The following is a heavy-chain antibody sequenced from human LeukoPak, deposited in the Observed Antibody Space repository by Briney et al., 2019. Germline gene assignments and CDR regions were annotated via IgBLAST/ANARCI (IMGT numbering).Heavy chain of an antibody. Sequence: SDTLSLTCTVSGGSMRSHYWSWIRQSPGKGLEWIAYIYYTGSASYNTSLKSRVSISVDTSKNQFSLKLNSVTAADTAVYYCARGFIFDFWGQGTHVAVSS. CDR1: GGSMRSHY. J-gene: IGHJ4*02. V-gene: IGHV4-59*11. CDR3: ARGFIFDF. CDR2: IYYTGSA. D-gene: IGHD3-10*01.